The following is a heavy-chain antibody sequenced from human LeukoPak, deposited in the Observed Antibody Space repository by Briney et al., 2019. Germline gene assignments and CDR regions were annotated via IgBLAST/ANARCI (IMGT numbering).Heavy chain of an antibody. J-gene: IGHJ5*02. CDR3: ARGSVGSSSPWFDP. Sequence: PSGTLSLTCTVSGGSISSYYWSWIRRPAGKGLEWIGRIYTSGSTNYNPSLKSRVTMSVDTSKNQFSLKLSSVTAADTAVYYCARGSVGSSSPWFDPWGQGTLVTVSS. CDR1: GGSISSYY. V-gene: IGHV4-4*07. D-gene: IGHD6-13*01. CDR2: IYTSGST.